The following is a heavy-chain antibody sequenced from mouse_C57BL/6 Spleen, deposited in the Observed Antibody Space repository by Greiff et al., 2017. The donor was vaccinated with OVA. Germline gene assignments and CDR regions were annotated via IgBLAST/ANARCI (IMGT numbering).Heavy chain of an antibody. CDR2: INPSNGGT. CDR3: ARPYYGKAFLDAMDY. Sequence: VQLQQPGTELVKPGASVKLSCKASGYTFTSYWMHWVKQRPGQGLEWIGNINPSNGGTNYNEKFKSKATLTVDKSCSTAYMQLSSLTSEDSAVYYCARPYYGKAFLDAMDYWGQGTSVTVSS. D-gene: IGHD2-10*01. CDR1: GYTFTSYW. V-gene: IGHV1-53*01. J-gene: IGHJ4*01.